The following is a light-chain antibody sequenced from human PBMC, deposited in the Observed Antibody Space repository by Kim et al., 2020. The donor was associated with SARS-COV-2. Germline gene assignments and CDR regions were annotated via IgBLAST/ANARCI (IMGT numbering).Light chain of an antibody. CDR3: QQYNSYSLWT. CDR2: KAS. V-gene: IGKV1-5*03. Sequence: DIQMTQSPSTLSASVGDRVTITCWASQSISSWLAWYQQKPGKAPKLLIYKASSLESGVPSRFSGSGSGTEFTLTISSLQPDDFATYYCQQYNSYSLWTFGQGTKVDIK. CDR1: QSISSW. J-gene: IGKJ1*01.